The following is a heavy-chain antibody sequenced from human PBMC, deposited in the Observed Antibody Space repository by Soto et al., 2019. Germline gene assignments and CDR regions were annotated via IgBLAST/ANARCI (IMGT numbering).Heavy chain of an antibody. J-gene: IGHJ6*03. CDR3: ARDEIPYPLRDFWSGTPGGYMDV. V-gene: IGHV1-46*03. CDR2: INPSGGST. CDR1: GYTFTSYY. D-gene: IGHD3-3*01. Sequence: GASVKVSCKASGYTFTSYYMHWVRQAPGQGLEWMGIINPSGGSTSYAQKFQGRVTMTRDTSTSTVYMELSSLRSEDTAVYYCARDEIPYPLRDFWSGTPGGYMDVWGKGTTVTVSS.